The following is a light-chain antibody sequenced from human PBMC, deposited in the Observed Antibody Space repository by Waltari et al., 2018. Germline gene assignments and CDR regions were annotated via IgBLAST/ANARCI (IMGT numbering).Light chain of an antibody. J-gene: IGKJ2*01. CDR2: GAS. V-gene: IGKV3-20*01. CDR3: QQYGSSVLYT. Sequence: EVVLTQSPDTLSLSPGESVTLPCRASQSLTKRYLAWYQQKPGRAPRLLIYGASSRAAGIPDRFSGSGSGTDFTLTISRLEPEDFAVYYCQQYGSSVLYTFGQGTKLEIK. CDR1: QSLTKRY.